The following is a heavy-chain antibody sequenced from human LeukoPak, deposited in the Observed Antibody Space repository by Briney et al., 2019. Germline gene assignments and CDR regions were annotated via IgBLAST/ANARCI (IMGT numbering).Heavy chain of an antibody. V-gene: IGHV4-30-4*01. D-gene: IGHD4-17*01. J-gene: IGHJ6*02. Sequence: SETLSLTCAVYGGSFSGYYWNWIRQSPGKGLEWIGYIYYRGSTYYTPSLKSRLRISVDTSKNQFSLKLSSVTAADTAVYYCARDLRSTVTTLDVWGQGTTVTVSS. CDR3: ARDLRSTVTTLDV. CDR2: IYYRGST. CDR1: GGSFSGYY.